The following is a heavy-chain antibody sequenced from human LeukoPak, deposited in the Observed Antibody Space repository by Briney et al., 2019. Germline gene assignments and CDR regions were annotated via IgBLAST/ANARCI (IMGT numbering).Heavy chain of an antibody. D-gene: IGHD6-13*01. CDR3: ARVGYSSSWYYFDY. CDR2: IYYSGST. V-gene: IGHV4-59*01. Sequence: SETLSLTCTVSGGSISSYYWSWIRQPPGKGLEWIGYIYYSGSTNYNPSLKSRVTISIDTSENQFSLKLSSVTAADTALYYCARVGYSSSWYYFDYWGQGTLVTVSS. J-gene: IGHJ4*02. CDR1: GGSISSYY.